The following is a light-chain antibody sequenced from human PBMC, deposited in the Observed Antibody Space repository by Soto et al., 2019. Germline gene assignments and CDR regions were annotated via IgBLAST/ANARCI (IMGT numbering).Light chain of an antibody. CDR2: GAS. V-gene: IGKV3-20*01. CDR1: QSVRSSY. CDR3: QQDATSPYT. J-gene: IGKJ2*01. Sequence: EIVLTQSPGTLSLSPGERATLSCRASQSVRSSYFAWYQQKPGQPPRLLIYGASGRATGIPDRFSGSGSGTDFTLTISTLESEDFAVYYCQQDATSPYTFGQGTRLEIK.